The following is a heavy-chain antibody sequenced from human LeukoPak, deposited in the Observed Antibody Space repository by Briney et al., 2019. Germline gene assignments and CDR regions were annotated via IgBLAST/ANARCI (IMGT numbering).Heavy chain of an antibody. CDR2: ISYDGSNK. CDR3: AKILPDTVTADY. CDR1: GFTFSSYG. Sequence: GGSLRLSCAASGFTFSSYGMYWVRQAPGKGLEWVAVISYDGSNKYYADSVKGRFAISRDNSKNTLYLQMNSLRAEDTAVYYCAKILPDTVTADYWGQGTLVTVSS. D-gene: IGHD4-11*01. V-gene: IGHV3-30*18. J-gene: IGHJ4*02.